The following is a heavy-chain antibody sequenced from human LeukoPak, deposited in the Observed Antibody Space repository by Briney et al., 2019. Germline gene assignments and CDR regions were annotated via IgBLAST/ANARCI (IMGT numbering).Heavy chain of an antibody. CDR1: GFTFSSYS. CDR2: ISSSSSYI. V-gene: IGHV3-21*01. D-gene: IGHD3-22*01. CDR3: ARDYYDSSGYYYGLFDY. Sequence: PGGSLRLSCAASGFTFSSYSMNWVRQAPVKGLEWVSSISSSSSYIYYADSVKGRFTISRDNAKNSLYLQMNSLRAEDTAVYYCARDYYDSSGYYYGLFDYWGQGTLVTVSS. J-gene: IGHJ4*02.